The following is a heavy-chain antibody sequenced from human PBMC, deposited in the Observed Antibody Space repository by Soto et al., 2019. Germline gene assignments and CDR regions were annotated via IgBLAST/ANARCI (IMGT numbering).Heavy chain of an antibody. Sequence: SVKVSCKASGGTFSSYAISWVRQAPGQGLEWMGGIIPIFGTANYAQKFQGRVTITADESTSTAYMELSSLRSEDTAVYYCATPGTYYYGSGSYYFFDYWGQGTLVTVSS. CDR2: IIPIFGTA. V-gene: IGHV1-69*13. CDR3: ATPGTYYYGSGSYYFFDY. CDR1: GGTFSSYA. D-gene: IGHD3-10*01. J-gene: IGHJ4*02.